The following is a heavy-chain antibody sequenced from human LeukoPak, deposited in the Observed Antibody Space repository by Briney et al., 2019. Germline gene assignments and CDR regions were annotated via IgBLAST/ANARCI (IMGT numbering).Heavy chain of an antibody. CDR3: ARGRPLARAARFDY. CDR1: GGSFSGYY. Sequence: PSETLSLTCAVYGGSFSGYYWSWIRQPPGKGLEWIGEINHSGSTNYNPSLKSRVTISVDTSKNQFSLKLSSVTAADTAVYYCARGRPLARAARFDYWGQGTLVTVSS. CDR2: INHSGST. J-gene: IGHJ4*02. V-gene: IGHV4-34*01. D-gene: IGHD5-18*01.